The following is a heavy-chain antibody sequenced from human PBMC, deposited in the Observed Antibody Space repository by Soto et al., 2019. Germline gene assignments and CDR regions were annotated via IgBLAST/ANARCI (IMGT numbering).Heavy chain of an antibody. CDR2: ISGSGGST. J-gene: IGHJ4*02. V-gene: IGHV3-23*01. D-gene: IGHD6-13*01. CDR3: ANIIAAANSSYYFDY. Sequence: GGSLRLSCAASGFTFSSYAMSWVRQAPGKGLEWVSAISGSGGSTYYADSVKGRFTISRDNSKNTLYLQMNSLRAEDTAVYYCANIIAAANSSYYFDYWGQGTLVTVSS. CDR1: GFTFSSYA.